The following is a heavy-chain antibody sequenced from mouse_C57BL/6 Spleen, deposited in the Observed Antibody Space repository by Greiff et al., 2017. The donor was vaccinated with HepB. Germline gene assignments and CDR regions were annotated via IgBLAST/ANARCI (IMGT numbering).Heavy chain of an antibody. V-gene: IGHV1-49*01. D-gene: IGHD2-2*01. Sequence: LKESGAELVRPGSSVKLSCTASYFAFMASAMHWVQQRPGHGLEWIGSFTMYSDATEYSENFKGKATLTANTTSSTAYMELSSLTSEDSAVYYCARARGGYDEGFAYWGQGTLVTVSA. CDR2: FTMYSDAT. CDR1: YFAFMASA. J-gene: IGHJ3*01. CDR3: ARARGGYDEGFAY.